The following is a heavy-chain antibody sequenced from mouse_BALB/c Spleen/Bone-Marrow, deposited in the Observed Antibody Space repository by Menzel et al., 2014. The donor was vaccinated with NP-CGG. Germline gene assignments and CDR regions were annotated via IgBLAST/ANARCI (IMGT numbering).Heavy chain of an antibody. J-gene: IGHJ3*01. CDR3: ARFFYDYDGPWFAY. V-gene: IGHV1-4*01. CDR1: GYTFTSYT. D-gene: IGHD2-4*01. CDR2: INPSSGYT. Sequence: VQLQQSGAELARPGASVKMSCKASGYTFTSYTMHRVKQRPGQGLEWIGYINPSSGYTNYNQKFKDKATLTADKSSSTAYMQLSSLTSEDSAVYYCARFFYDYDGPWFAYWGQGTLVTVSA.